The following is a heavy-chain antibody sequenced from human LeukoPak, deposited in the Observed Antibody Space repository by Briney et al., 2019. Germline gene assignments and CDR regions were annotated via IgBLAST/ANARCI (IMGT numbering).Heavy chain of an antibody. CDR3: ARGGATTLFDY. Sequence: PGGSLRLSCAASGFTLSTHAMHWVRHAPGKGREYVSAITRNGDKTYYGNSVKGRFTISRDNSKDTLYLQMGSLSIEDVAVYYCARGGATTLFDYWGQGTLVTVSS. D-gene: IGHD1-26*01. J-gene: IGHJ4*02. V-gene: IGHV3-64*01. CDR1: GFTLSTHA. CDR2: ITRNGDKT.